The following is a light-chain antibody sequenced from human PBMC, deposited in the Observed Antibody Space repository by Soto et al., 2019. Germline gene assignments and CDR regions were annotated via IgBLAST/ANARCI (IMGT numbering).Light chain of an antibody. J-gene: IGKJ5*01. CDR1: QSISVS. V-gene: IGKV1-5*01. CDR3: QKRSNWPPIT. CDR2: DAS. Sequence: IQMTQSPSTLSASVGDTVTITCRASQSISVSLAWYQQKPGKAPNLLIYDASTLQGGVPSRFSGSGSGTEFTLTVTSLQPEDFAVYYCQKRSNWPPITFGQGTRLEIK.